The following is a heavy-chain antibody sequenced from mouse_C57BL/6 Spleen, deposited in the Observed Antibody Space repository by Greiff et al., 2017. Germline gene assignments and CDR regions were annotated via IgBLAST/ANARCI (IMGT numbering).Heavy chain of an antibody. J-gene: IGHJ4*01. Sequence: QVQLQQSGTELVKPGASVKLSCKASGYTFTSYWMHWVKQRPGQGLEWIGNINPSNGGNNYNEKFKSKATLTVDKSYSTAYMQLSSLTSEDSAVYYCESSITRVSMDYWGQGTSVTVSS. V-gene: IGHV1-53*01. D-gene: IGHD1-1*01. CDR3: ESSITRVSMDY. CDR1: GYTFTSYW. CDR2: INPSNGGN.